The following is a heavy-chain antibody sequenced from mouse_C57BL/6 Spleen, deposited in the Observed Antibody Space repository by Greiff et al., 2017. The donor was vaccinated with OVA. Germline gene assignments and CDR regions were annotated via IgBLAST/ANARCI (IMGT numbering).Heavy chain of an antibody. Sequence: EVQLQQSGPGLVKPSQSLSLTCSVTGYTITSGYYWNWIRQFPGNKLEWMGYISYDGSNNYNPSLKNRISITRDTSKNQFFLKLNSVTTEDTATYYWAREDDGYSSYWYFDVWGTGTTVTVAS. J-gene: IGHJ1*03. CDR3: AREDDGYSSYWYFDV. D-gene: IGHD2-3*01. CDR2: ISYDGSN. CDR1: GYTITSGYY. V-gene: IGHV3-6*01.